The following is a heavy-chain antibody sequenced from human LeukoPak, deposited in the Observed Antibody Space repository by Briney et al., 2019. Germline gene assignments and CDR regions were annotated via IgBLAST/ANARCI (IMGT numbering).Heavy chain of an antibody. CDR3: ARDLAVAGTRAFDI. V-gene: IGHV3-53*01. Sequence: GGSLRLSCAASGFSFSDYAMSWVRQAPGKGLEWVSVIYSGGGTYYADSVKGRFAISRDNSKNTLYLQMNSLRAEDTAVYYCARDLAVAGTRAFDIWGPGTMVTVSS. J-gene: IGHJ3*02. CDR1: GFSFSDYA. D-gene: IGHD6-19*01. CDR2: IYSGGGT.